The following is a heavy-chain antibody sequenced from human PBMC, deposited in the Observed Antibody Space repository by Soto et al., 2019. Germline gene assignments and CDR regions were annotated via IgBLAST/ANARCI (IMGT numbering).Heavy chain of an antibody. V-gene: IGHV3-48*03. CDR3: ARKSQYYDFWSGYYPKPGGMDV. D-gene: IGHD3-3*01. CDR1: GFTFSSYE. CDR2: ISSSGSTI. J-gene: IGHJ6*02. Sequence: GGSLRLSCAASGFTFSSYEMNWVRQAPGKGLEWVSYISSSGSTIYYADSVKGRFTISRDNAKNSLYLQMNSLRAEDTAVYYCARKSQYYDFWSGYYPKPGGMDVWGQGTTVTVSS.